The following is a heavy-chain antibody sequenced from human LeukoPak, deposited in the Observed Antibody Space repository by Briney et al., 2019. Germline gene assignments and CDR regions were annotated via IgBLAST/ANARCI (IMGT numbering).Heavy chain of an antibody. D-gene: IGHD3-10*01. CDR1: GYSISSGYY. CDR2: IYESGNT. Sequence: SETLALTCTVSGYSISSGYYWGWIRQPPGKWLEWIGSIYESGNTYYNSSLKSRVTISVDTSKNQFSLKVRSVPAADTAVYYCARDWGMVRGVPPFDYWGQGTLVTVSS. J-gene: IGHJ4*02. V-gene: IGHV4-38-2*02. CDR3: ARDWGMVRGVPPFDY.